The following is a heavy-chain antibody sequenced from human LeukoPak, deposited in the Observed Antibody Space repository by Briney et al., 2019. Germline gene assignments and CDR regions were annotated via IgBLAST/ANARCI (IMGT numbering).Heavy chain of an antibody. J-gene: IGHJ4*02. CDR2: INPNSGGT. Sequence: ASVKVSCKASGYSFTGYYMHWVRQAPGQGLEWMGRINPNSGGTNYAQKFQGRVTMTRDTSISTAYMELGRVRSDDPAVYYCARGPLAVAGKVYWGQGTLVTVSS. D-gene: IGHD6-19*01. CDR1: GYSFTGYY. V-gene: IGHV1-2*06. CDR3: ARGPLAVAGKVY.